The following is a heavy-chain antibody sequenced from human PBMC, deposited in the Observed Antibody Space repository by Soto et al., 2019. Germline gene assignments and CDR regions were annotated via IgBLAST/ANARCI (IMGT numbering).Heavy chain of an antibody. Sequence: PGGSLRLSCAASGLTGSSYHMSWVRQTPRKGLEWVSGIYSGGGIYYADSVKGRFTISRDNSKNTLCLQMNSLRAEDTAVFYCARWNVQHDSYGYFWGQGTQVTVSS. CDR2: IYSGGGI. CDR1: GLTGSSYH. J-gene: IGHJ4*02. D-gene: IGHD5-18*01. CDR3: ARWNVQHDSYGYF. V-gene: IGHV3-53*05.